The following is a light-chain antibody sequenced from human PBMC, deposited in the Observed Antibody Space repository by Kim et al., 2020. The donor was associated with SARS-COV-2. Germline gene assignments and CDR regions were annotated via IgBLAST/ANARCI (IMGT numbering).Light chain of an antibody. CDR1: QRISNS. CDR2: DAS. J-gene: IGKJ1*01. V-gene: IGKV1-5*01. Sequence: ASVGDRVTIPCPASQRISNSLAWYQQRPGKAPTLLFYDASSLESGVPSRFSGTGSVTEFTLTISSLQPDDFATYYCQHYDNYSQTFVPGTKVDIK. CDR3: QHYDNYSQT.